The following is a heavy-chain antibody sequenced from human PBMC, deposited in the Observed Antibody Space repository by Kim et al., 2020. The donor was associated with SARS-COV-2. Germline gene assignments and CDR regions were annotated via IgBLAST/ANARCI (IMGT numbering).Heavy chain of an antibody. CDR1: GYSFTSYW. CDR3: ATHFSTVGPVVNYYYYYGMDV. J-gene: IGHJ6*02. Sequence: GESLKISCKGSGYSFTSYWISWVRQMPGKGLEWMGRIDPSDSYTNYSPSFQGHVTISADKSISTAYLQWSSLKASDTAMYYCATHFSTVGPVVNYYYYYGMDVWGQGTTVTVSS. V-gene: IGHV5-10-1*01. D-gene: IGHD3-22*01. CDR2: IDPSDSYT.